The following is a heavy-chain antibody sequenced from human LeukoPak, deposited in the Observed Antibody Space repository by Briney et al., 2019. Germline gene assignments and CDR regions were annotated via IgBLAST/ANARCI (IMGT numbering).Heavy chain of an antibody. CDR2: INSDGSST. CDR1: GFTFSRYW. J-gene: IGHJ4*02. D-gene: IGHD1-26*01. V-gene: IGHV3-74*01. Sequence: GGSLRLSCAASGFTFSRYWMHWVRQAPGKGLVWVSRINSDGSSTSYADSVEGRFTISRDNAKNTLFLQMNSLRADDTAVYYCASALGGQGGHWGQGTLVTVSS. CDR3: ASALGGQGGH.